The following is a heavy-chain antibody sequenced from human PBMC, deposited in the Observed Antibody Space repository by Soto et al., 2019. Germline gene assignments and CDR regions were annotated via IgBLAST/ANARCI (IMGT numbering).Heavy chain of an antibody. CDR2: IYYSGST. V-gene: IGHV4-31*03. CDR3: ARALYYDFWSGRRNWFDP. Sequence: SQTLSLTCTVAGGSISSRGYCWSCIRQHPGKGLEWIGYIYYSGSTYYNPSLKSRVTISVDTSKNQFSLKLSSVTAADTAVYYCARALYYDFWSGRRNWFDPWGQGTLVTVSS. D-gene: IGHD3-3*01. J-gene: IGHJ5*02. CDR1: GGSISSRGYC.